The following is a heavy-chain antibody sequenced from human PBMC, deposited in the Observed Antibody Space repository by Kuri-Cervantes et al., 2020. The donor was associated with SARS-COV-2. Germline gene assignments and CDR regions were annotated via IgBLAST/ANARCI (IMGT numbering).Heavy chain of an antibody. CDR3: ARDRGSSGWSWVYDYYGMDV. V-gene: IGHV1-18*01. D-gene: IGHD6-19*01. J-gene: IGHJ6*02. CDR2: ISAYNGNT. Sequence: ASVKVSCKASGYTFTSYGISWVRQAPGQGLEWMGWISAYNGNTNYAQKLQGRVTMTTDTSTSTAYMELRSLRSDDTAVYYCARDRGSSGWSWVYDYYGMDVWGQGTTVTVSS. CDR1: GYTFTSYG.